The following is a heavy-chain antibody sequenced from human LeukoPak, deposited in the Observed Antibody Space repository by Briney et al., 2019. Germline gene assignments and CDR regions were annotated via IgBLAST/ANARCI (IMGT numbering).Heavy chain of an antibody. CDR2: IYYSGST. CDR3: ARPVGIAVARLPWEFDY. D-gene: IGHD6-19*01. V-gene: IGHV4-59*08. J-gene: IGHJ4*02. Sequence: SETLSLTCTVSGGSISSYYWSWIRQPPGKGLEWIGYIYYSGSTNYNPSLKSRVTISVDTSKNQFSLKLSSVTAADTAVYYCARPVGIAVARLPWEFDYWGQGTLVTVSS. CDR1: GGSISSYY.